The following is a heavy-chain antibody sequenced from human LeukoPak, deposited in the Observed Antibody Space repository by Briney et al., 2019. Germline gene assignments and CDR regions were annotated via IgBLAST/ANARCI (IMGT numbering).Heavy chain of an antibody. Sequence: ASVKVSCKASGYTFTSYAMHWVRQAPGQRLEWMGWINAGNGNTKYSQKFQGRVTITRDTSASTAYMELSSLRSEDTAVYYCARVRSSWYSEYFQHWGQGTLVTVSS. CDR3: ARVRSSWYSEYFQH. CDR1: GYTFTSYA. J-gene: IGHJ1*01. CDR2: INAGNGNT. V-gene: IGHV1-3*01. D-gene: IGHD6-13*01.